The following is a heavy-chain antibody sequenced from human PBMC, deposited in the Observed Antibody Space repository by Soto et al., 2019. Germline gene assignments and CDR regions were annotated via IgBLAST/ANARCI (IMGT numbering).Heavy chain of an antibody. CDR1: SGSISSSNW. J-gene: IGHJ3*02. Sequence: PSEMLSLTCAVCSGSISSSNWWSWVRQPPGKGLEWIGEIYHSGSTNYNPSLKSRVTISVDKSKNQFSLKLSSVTAADTAVYYCARGGERYCSGGSCLGAFDIWGQGTMVTVSS. V-gene: IGHV4-4*02. CDR2: IYHSGST. CDR3: ARGGERYCSGGSCLGAFDI. D-gene: IGHD2-15*01.